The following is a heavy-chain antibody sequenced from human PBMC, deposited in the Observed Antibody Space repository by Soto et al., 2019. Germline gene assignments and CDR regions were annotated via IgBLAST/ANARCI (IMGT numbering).Heavy chain of an antibody. CDR2: INHSGST. Sequence: QVQLQQWGAGLLKPSETLSLTCAVYGGSFSGYYWSWIRQPPGKGLEWIGEINHSGSTNYNPSLKSRVTISVDTSKNQFSLKLSSVTAADTAVYYCARGTVVLGSGSYYPFDYWGQGTLVTVSS. CDR1: GGSFSGYY. V-gene: IGHV4-34*01. D-gene: IGHD3-10*01. CDR3: ARGTVVLGSGSYYPFDY. J-gene: IGHJ4*02.